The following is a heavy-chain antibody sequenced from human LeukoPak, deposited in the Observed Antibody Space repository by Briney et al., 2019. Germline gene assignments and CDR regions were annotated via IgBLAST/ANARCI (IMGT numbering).Heavy chain of an antibody. D-gene: IGHD6-19*01. CDR3: ARAYSSGWYFHYFDY. V-gene: IGHV3-7*03. CDR2: IKQDGSEK. J-gene: IGHJ4*02. Sequence: PGGSLRLSCAASGFTFSSYWISWVRQAPGKGLEWVANIKQDGSEKYYVDSVKGRFTISRDNAKNSLYLQMNSLRAEDTAVYYCARAYSSGWYFHYFDYWGQGTLVTVSS. CDR1: GFTFSSYW.